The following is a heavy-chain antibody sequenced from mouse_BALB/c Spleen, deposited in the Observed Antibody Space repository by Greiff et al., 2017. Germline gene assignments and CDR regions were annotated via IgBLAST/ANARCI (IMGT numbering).Heavy chain of an antibody. D-gene: IGHD2-3*01. CDR3: ARENGYWYYFDY. CDR1: GYTFTDYN. V-gene: IGHV1-18*01. Sequence: EVQLQQSGPGLVKPGASVKIPCTASGYTFTDYNMDWVKQSHGKSLEWIGDINPNNGGTIYNQKFKGKATLTVDKSSSTAYLELRSLTSDDTAVYYCARENGYWYYFDYWGQGTTLTVSS. CDR2: INPNNGGT. J-gene: IGHJ2*01.